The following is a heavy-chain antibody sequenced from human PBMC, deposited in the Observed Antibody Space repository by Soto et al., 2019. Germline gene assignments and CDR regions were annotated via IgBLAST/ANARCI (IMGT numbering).Heavy chain of an antibody. D-gene: IGHD3-10*01. J-gene: IGHJ6*02. V-gene: IGHV4-34*01. Sequence: PSESLSLTSAVYGRSFSGYYWSWIRQPPGKGLERIGEINHSGSTNYNPSLKSRVTISVDTSKNQFSLKLSSVTAADTAVYYCARGSNVLLWFGELLGLNDYYYYGTDVWGQGTTVT. CDR1: GRSFSGYY. CDR2: INHSGST. CDR3: ARGSNVLLWFGELLGLNDYYYYGTDV.